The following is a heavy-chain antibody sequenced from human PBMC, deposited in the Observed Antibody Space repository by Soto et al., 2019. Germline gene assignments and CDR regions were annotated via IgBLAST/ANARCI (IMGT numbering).Heavy chain of an antibody. CDR3: ARDGVVNMDV. V-gene: IGHV3-30*03. CDR1: GFVFSNYG. D-gene: IGHD2-2*01. CDR2: ITHDGSKK. J-gene: IGHJ6*03. Sequence: GGSLRLSCAASGFVFSNYGMHWVRQAPGKGLEWVAFITHDGSKKYYVDSVKGRFTISRDNAKNTVYLQMNSLRAEDTAVYYCARDGVVNMDVWGKGATVTVSS.